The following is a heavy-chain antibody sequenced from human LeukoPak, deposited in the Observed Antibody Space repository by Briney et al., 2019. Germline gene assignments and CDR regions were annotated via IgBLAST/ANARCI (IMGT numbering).Heavy chain of an antibody. D-gene: IGHD6-19*01. V-gene: IGHV1-46*01. CDR2: INPSGGST. J-gene: IGHJ4*02. Sequence: GASVKVSCKASGYTFTIYYMHWVRQAPGQGLEWMGIINPSGGSTSYAQKFQGRVTMTRDTSTSTVYMELSSLRSEDTAVYYCARDSQGIAVAGTYFDYWGQGTLVTVSS. CDR1: GYTFTIYY. CDR3: ARDSQGIAVAGTYFDY.